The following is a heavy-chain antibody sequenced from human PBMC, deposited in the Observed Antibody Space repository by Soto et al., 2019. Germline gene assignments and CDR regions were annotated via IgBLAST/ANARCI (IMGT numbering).Heavy chain of an antibody. CDR3: ARDRRSSSSRYYYGMDV. CDR1: GYTFTSYG. Sequence: ASVKVCCKACGYTFTSYGMSWVRQAPGQGLEWMGWISAYNGNTNYAQKLQGRVTMTTDTSTSTAYMELRSLRSDDTAVYYCARDRRSSSSRYYYGMDVWGQGTTVTVSS. CDR2: ISAYNGNT. V-gene: IGHV1-18*01. D-gene: IGHD6-6*01. J-gene: IGHJ6*02.